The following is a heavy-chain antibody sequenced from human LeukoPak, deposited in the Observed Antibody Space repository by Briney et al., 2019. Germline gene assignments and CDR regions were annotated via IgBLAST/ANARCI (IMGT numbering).Heavy chain of an antibody. J-gene: IGHJ4*02. D-gene: IGHD3-9*01. Sequence: ASVKVSCKAAGYAFDSYGLTWLRRAAGQGLEWLGWISTYNGNTIYAQKFQGRVSMTTTTSTKTAYMEVRSLRSDDTAAYFCARDILTGNALGHWGQGTQVTVSS. CDR2: ISTYNGNT. V-gene: IGHV1-18*04. CDR1: GYAFDSYG. CDR3: ARDILTGNALGH.